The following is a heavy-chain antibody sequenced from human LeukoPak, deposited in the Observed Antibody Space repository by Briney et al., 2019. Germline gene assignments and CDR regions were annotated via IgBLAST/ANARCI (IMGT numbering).Heavy chain of an antibody. Sequence: SETLSLTCTVSGDSISSYYWSWIRQPPGKGLEWIGYIYYSGSTNYNPSLKSQVTISVDTSKNQFSLKLSSVTAAGTAVYYCARDRYSNGMDVWGQGTTVTVSS. CDR1: GDSISSYY. J-gene: IGHJ6*02. D-gene: IGHD3-16*02. CDR3: ARDRYSNGMDV. CDR2: IYYSGST. V-gene: IGHV4-59*01.